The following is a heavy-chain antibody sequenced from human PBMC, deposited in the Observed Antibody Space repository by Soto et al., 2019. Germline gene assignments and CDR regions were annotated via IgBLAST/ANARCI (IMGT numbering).Heavy chain of an antibody. D-gene: IGHD1-26*01. J-gene: IGHJ4*02. CDR1: GFTFSSYA. CDR2: ISYDGSNK. V-gene: IGHV3-30-3*01. Sequence: QVQLVESGGGVVQPGRSLRLSCAASGFTFSSYAMHWVRQAPGKGLEWVAVISYDGSNKYYADSVKGRFTISRDNSKNTLYLQMNSLRAEDTAVYYCARDHSLSRLAEALDYWGQGTLVTVSS. CDR3: ARDHSLSRLAEALDY.